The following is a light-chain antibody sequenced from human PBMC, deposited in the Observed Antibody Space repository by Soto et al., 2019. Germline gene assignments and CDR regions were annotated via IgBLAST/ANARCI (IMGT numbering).Light chain of an antibody. CDR2: DVS. CDR3: SSYTSSSTLVV. V-gene: IGLV2-14*01. J-gene: IGLJ2*01. Sequence: QSALTQPASVSGSPGQSITISCTGTSSDIGGYNYVSWYQQHPGKAPKLMIYDVSNWPSGVSNRFSGSKSGNTASLTISGLQAEDEADYYCSSYTSSSTLVVFGGGTKLTVL. CDR1: SSDIGGYNY.